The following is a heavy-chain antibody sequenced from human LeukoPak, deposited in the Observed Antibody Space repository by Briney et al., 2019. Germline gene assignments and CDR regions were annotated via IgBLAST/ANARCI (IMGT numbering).Heavy chain of an antibody. V-gene: IGHV1-69*04. CDR2: IIPILGIA. J-gene: IGHJ5*02. D-gene: IGHD3-9*01. CDR3: VREPYYDILTGSKNWFDP. Sequence: ASVKVSCKASGGTFSSYAISWVRQAPGQGLEWMGRIIPILGIANYAQKFQGRVTITADKSTSTAYMELSSLRSEDTAVYYCVREPYYDILTGSKNWFDPWGQGTLVTVSS. CDR1: GGTFSSYA.